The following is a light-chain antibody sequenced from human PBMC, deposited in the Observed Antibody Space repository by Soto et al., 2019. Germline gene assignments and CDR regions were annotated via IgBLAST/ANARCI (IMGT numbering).Light chain of an antibody. J-gene: IGKJ1*01. V-gene: IGKV3-20*01. CDR3: QQYGGTKGT. CDR2: CPS. CDR1: QNGXNNY. Sequence: VLTPSQVTVSLSPGEGVTLFRRASQNGXNNYLAWYRQKAGQAPRVLXACPSNMATGSPDRLSGSGSGTDFTLTISRLEPEDLAVYYCQQYGGTKGTFGQGTKVDIK.